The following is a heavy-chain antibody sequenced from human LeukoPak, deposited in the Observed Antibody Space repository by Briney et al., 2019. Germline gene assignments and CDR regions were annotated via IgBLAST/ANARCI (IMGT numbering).Heavy chain of an antibody. V-gene: IGHV1-2*02. Sequence: ASVKVSCKTSGYTFTANYMQWVRQAPGQGLEWMGWINPNSGDTKYAQKVQGRVTLTRDTSISTAYMELSRLRSDDTAVYYCARYRCKTTSGCEDTDAFDMWGQGTMVTVSS. D-gene: IGHD2/OR15-2a*01. CDR2: INPNSGDT. CDR1: GYTFTANY. CDR3: ARYRCKTTSGCEDTDAFDM. J-gene: IGHJ3*02.